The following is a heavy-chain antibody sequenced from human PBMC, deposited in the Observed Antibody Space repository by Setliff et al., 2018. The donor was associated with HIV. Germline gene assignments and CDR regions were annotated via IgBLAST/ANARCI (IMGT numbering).Heavy chain of an antibody. J-gene: IGHJ4*02. V-gene: IGHV4-39*07. Sequence: SETLSLTCTVSGGSIRRSSYYWGWVRQPPGKGLEWIGSMYYSGSTYYTPSLKSRITISLDTSKNQFSLRMRSVTAADTAVYYCARVFVDTAVLRVLEYYFDSWGRGTLVTVSS. CDR2: MYYSGST. CDR1: GGSIRRSSYY. CDR3: ARVFVDTAVLRVLEYYFDS. D-gene: IGHD5-18*01.